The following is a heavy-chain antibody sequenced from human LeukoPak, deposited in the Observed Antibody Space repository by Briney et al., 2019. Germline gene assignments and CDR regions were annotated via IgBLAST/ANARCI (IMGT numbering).Heavy chain of an antibody. V-gene: IGHV3-30*18. Sequence: AGGSLRLSCAASGFTFSSYGMHWVRQAPGKGLEWVAVISYDGSNKYYADSVKGRFTISRDNSKNTLYLQMNSLRAEDTAVYYCAKVGYSGYDFYYFDYWGQGTLVTVSS. D-gene: IGHD5-12*01. CDR2: ISYDGSNK. CDR3: AKVGYSGYDFYYFDY. J-gene: IGHJ4*02. CDR1: GFTFSSYG.